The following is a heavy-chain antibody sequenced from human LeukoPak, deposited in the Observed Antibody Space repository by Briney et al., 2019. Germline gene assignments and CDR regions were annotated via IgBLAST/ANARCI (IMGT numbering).Heavy chain of an antibody. J-gene: IGHJ4*02. D-gene: IGHD1-14*01. CDR3: ARVYSRHFDY. CDR1: GGSISSYY. Sequence: SETLSLTCTVYGGSISSYYWSWLRQPPGKGLEWIGYIYYSGSTNYNPSLKSRVTISVDTSKNQFSLKLTSVTAADTAVYYCARVYSRHFDYWGQGTLVTVSS. CDR2: IYYSGST. V-gene: IGHV4-59*01.